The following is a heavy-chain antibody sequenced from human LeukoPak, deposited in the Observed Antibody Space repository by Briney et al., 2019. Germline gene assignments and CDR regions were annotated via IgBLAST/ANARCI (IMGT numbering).Heavy chain of an antibody. CDR1: GFTFSRHW. Sequence: PGGSLRLSCGASGFTFSRHWMTWVRQAPGKGLEWVANIKQDGSEKYYVDSVKGRFTISRDNAKNSLYLQMNSLRAEDTAVYYCARDEGYSSGWYTGDFIDYWGQGTPVTVSS. CDR3: ARDEGYSSGWYTGDFIDY. D-gene: IGHD6-19*01. V-gene: IGHV3-7*01. CDR2: IKQDGSEK. J-gene: IGHJ4*02.